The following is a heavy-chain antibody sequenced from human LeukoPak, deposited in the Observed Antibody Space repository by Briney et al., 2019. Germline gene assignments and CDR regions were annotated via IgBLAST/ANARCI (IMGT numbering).Heavy chain of an antibody. Sequence: SGGSLRLSCAASGXTFNNAWMSWVRQAPGKGLEWVARVKRRTDGGTTHYAAPVKDRFTISRDDSENTLYLQMNSLETEDTAVYYCTTEGYTYGHHSFDIWGQGTMVTVSS. D-gene: IGHD5-18*01. J-gene: IGHJ3*02. CDR1: GXTFNNAW. CDR2: VKRRTDGGTT. CDR3: TTEGYTYGHHSFDI. V-gene: IGHV3-15*01.